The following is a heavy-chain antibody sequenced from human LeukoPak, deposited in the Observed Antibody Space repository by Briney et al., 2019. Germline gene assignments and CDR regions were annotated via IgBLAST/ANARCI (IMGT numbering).Heavy chain of an antibody. D-gene: IGHD3-3*01. CDR2: IYYSGST. J-gene: IGHJ4*02. V-gene: IGHV4-39*07. CDR3: ARAEFTIFGVVIKYYFDY. Sequence: PSQTLSLTCTVSVGSISSSSYYWGWIRQPPGKGLEWIGSIYYSGSTYYNPSLKSRVTISVDTSKNQFSLKLSSVTAADTAVYYCARAEFTIFGVVIKYYFDYWGQGTLVTVSS. CDR1: VGSISSSSYY.